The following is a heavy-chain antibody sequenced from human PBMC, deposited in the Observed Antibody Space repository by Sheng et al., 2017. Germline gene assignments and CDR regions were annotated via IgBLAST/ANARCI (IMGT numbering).Heavy chain of an antibody. D-gene: IGHD6-6*01. V-gene: IGHV3-23*01. CDR3: AKETEYSSSAFDY. J-gene: IGHJ4*02. Sequence: EVQLLESGGGLVQPGGSRRDSPVQPLDSTFSWICHELGPARLQGRGVEWISSISTSGRSTYYADSVKGRFTVSRDSSKNTVSLQMNSLRGEDTAVYFCAKETEYSSSAFDYWGQGTLVTVSS. CDR2: ISTSGRST. CDR1: DSTFSWIC.